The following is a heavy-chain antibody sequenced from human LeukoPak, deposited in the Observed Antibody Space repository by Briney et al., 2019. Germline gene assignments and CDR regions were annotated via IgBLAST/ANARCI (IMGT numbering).Heavy chain of an antibody. D-gene: IGHD3-10*01. CDR3: ARELCVRGSGSYCPFDY. CDR1: GYTFTSYA. CDR2: INTNTGNP. V-gene: IGHV7-4-1*02. Sequence: ATVKVSCKASGYTFTSYAMNWVRQAPVQGLEWMGWINTNTGNPTYAQGFTGRFVFSLDTSVSTAYLQISSLKAEDTAVYYCARELCVRGSGSYCPFDYWGQGTLVTVSS. J-gene: IGHJ4*02.